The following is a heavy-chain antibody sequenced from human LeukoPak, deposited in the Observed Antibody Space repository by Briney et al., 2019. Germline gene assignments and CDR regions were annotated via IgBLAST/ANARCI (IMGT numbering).Heavy chain of an antibody. V-gene: IGHV4-30-2*01. CDR1: GGSISSGGYY. D-gene: IGHD4-17*01. Sequence: ASETLSLTCTVSGGSISSGGYYWSWIRQPPGKGLEWIGYIYHSGSTYYNPSLKSRVTISVDTSKNQFSLKLSSVTAADTAVYYCARPTHNTGDYTDWGQGTLVTVSS. CDR3: ARPTHNTGDYTD. CDR2: IYHSGST. J-gene: IGHJ4*02.